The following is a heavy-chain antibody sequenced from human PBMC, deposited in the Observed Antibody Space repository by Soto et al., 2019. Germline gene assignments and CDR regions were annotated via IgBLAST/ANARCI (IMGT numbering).Heavy chain of an antibody. CDR3: ARGPQWNRSYDSSGYRRGFDY. Sequence: SETLSLTCAVYGGSFSGYYWSWIRQPPGKGLEWIGEINHSGSTNYNPSLKSRVTISVDTSKNQFSLKLGSVTAADTAVYYCARGPQWNRSYDSSGYRRGFDYWGQGTLVTVSS. J-gene: IGHJ4*02. D-gene: IGHD3-22*01. CDR1: GGSFSGYY. V-gene: IGHV4-34*01. CDR2: INHSGST.